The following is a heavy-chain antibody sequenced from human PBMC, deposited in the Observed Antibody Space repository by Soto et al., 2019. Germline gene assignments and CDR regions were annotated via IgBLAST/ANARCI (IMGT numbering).Heavy chain of an antibody. CDR1: GGSFSGYY. CDR3: ARAQYYYGSGSYYYYMDV. V-gene: IGHV4-34*01. J-gene: IGHJ6*03. Sequence: QVQLQQWGAGLLKPSETLSLTCAVYGGSFSGYYWSWIRQPPGKGLEWIGEINHSGSTNYNPSLKSQVTISVDRSKYQFSLKLSSVTAADTAVYYCARAQYYYGSGSYYYYMDVWGKGTTVTVSS. D-gene: IGHD3-10*01. CDR2: INHSGST.